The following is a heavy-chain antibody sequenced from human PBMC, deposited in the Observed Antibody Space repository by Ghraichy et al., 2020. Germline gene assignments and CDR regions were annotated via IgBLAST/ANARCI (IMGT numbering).Heavy chain of an antibody. Sequence: GGSLRLSCAASGFTFSSYWMSWVRQAPGKGLEWVANIKQDGSEKYYVDSVKGRFTISRDNAKNSLYLQMNSLRAEDTAVYYCARDIPYFRVRGVYFDYWGQGTLVTVSS. CDR2: IKQDGSEK. CDR3: ARDIPYFRVRGVYFDY. CDR1: GFTFSSYW. V-gene: IGHV3-7*01. J-gene: IGHJ4*02. D-gene: IGHD3-10*01.